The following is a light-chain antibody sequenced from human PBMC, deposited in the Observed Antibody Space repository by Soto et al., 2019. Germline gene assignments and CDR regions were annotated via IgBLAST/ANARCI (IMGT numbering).Light chain of an antibody. Sequence: QSVLTQPPSVSGAPGQRVSISCTGSTSNIGAGYHVHWYQQFPGTAPKLLMYDNTNRPSGVPDRFSGSKSGTSASLAITGLQAEDEADHYCQSYDSSLSSYVFGTGTKVTVL. J-gene: IGLJ1*01. CDR2: DNT. CDR3: QSYDSSLSSYV. CDR1: TSNIGAGYH. V-gene: IGLV1-40*01.